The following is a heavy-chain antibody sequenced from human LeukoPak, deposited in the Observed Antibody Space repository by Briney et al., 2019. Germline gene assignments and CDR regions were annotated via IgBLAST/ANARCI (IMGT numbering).Heavy chain of an antibody. CDR1: GFAFNNYN. CDR2: ISGSRSDV. CDR3: ASLSSLAFGY. Sequence: GGSLRLSCAASGFAFNNYNMNWVRQAPGKGLEWVSSISGSRSDVYYADSVRGRFTISRDNAKSSLYLQMRSLRAEDTAVYYCASLSSLAFGYWGQGTLVSVSS. V-gene: IGHV3-21*01. J-gene: IGHJ4*02. D-gene: IGHD6-13*01.